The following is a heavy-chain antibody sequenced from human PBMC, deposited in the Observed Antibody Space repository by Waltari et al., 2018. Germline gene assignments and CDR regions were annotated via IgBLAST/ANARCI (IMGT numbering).Heavy chain of an antibody. CDR3: ATYIGASVGTAAFDV. J-gene: IGHJ3*01. CDR2: MSYSGAT. CDR1: GVSITSTRHY. D-gene: IGHD5-12*01. Sequence: QLQLQESAPGLVKPSATLSLTCSVSGVSITSTRHYWGWIRQPPGQGLEWIGTMSYSGATYSSPSLRSRVTISRDTSKNQLSLKLGSVTAADTAVYYCATYIGASVGTAAFDVWGQGTMVTVSS. V-gene: IGHV4-39*01.